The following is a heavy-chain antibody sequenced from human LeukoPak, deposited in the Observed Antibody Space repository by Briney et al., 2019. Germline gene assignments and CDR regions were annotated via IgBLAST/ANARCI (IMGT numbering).Heavy chain of an antibody. J-gene: IGHJ3*01. D-gene: IGHD5-18*01. CDR2: IYYSGST. CDR3: ARRPWYSYAHGDAFKL. Sequence: SETLSLTCTVSGGSISSYYWSWIRQPPGKGLEWIGYIYYSGSTNYNSSLKSRVTISVDTPKNQFSLKLSSVTAADTAVYYCARRPWYSYAHGDAFKLWGQGTMVTVSS. CDR1: GGSISSYY. V-gene: IGHV4-59*12.